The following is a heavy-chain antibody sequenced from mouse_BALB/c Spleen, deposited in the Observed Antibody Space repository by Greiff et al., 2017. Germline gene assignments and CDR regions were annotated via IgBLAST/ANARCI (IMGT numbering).Heavy chain of an antibody. J-gene: IGHJ2*01. CDR2: ISYSGST. Sequence: EVQLVESGPGLVKPSQSLSLTCTVTGYSITSDYAWNWIRQFPGNKLEWMGYISYSGSTSYNPSLKSRISITRDTSKNQFFLQLNSVTTEDTATYYCARNYGNYDYFDYWGQGTTLTVSS. CDR3: ARNYGNYDYFDY. V-gene: IGHV3-2*02. CDR1: GYSITSDYA. D-gene: IGHD2-1*01.